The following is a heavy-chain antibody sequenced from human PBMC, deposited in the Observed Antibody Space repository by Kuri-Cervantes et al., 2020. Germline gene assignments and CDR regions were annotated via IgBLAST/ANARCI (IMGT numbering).Heavy chain of an antibody. Sequence: ASVKVSCKASGYTFTSYDINWVRQATGQGLEWMGWMNPNSGNTGYAQKFQGRVTMTRNTSISTAYMELRSLRSDDTAVYYCARAVAVTATTYWYFDLWGRGTLVTVSS. J-gene: IGHJ2*01. CDR2: MNPNSGNT. CDR1: GYTFTSYD. D-gene: IGHD2-21*02. CDR3: ARAVAVTATTYWYFDL. V-gene: IGHV1-8*01.